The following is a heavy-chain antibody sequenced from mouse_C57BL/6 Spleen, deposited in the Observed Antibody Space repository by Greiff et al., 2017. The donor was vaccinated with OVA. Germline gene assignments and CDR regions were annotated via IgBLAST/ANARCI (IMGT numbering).Heavy chain of an antibody. CDR2: IDPSDSYT. Sequence: QVQLQQPGAELVMPGASVKLSCKASGYTFTSYWMIWVKQRPGQGLEWIGEIDPSDSYTNYNQKVKGKSTLTVDKSASTAYMQLSSLTSVDSAVDYCAVNSFLDYWRHGTALSVSS. CDR3: AVNSFLDY. CDR1: GYTFTSYW. J-gene: IGHJ2*01. V-gene: IGHV1-69*01.